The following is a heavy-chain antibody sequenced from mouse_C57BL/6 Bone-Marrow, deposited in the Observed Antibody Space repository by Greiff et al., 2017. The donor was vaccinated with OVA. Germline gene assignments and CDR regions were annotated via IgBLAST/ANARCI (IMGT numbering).Heavy chain of an antibody. J-gene: IGHJ2*01. V-gene: IGHV1-54*01. CDR3: ARFGYYYGRPLDY. CDR1: GYAFTNYL. CDR2: INPGSGGT. Sequence: VQLQESGAELVRPGTSVKVSCKASGYAFTNYLIEWVKQRPGQGLEWIGVINPGSGGTNYNEKFKGKATLTADKSSSTAYMQLSSLTSEDSAVYFCARFGYYYGRPLDYWGQGTTLTVSP. D-gene: IGHD1-1*01.